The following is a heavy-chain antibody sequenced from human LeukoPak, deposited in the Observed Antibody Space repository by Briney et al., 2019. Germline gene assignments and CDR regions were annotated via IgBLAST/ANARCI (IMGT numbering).Heavy chain of an antibody. Sequence: SETLSLTCTVSGGSISSYYWSWIRQPAGKGLEWIGRIYTSGSTNYNPSLKSRVTMSVDSSKNQFSLKLSSVTAADTAVYYCARDITMVRGVIITYLDHVPQNKHPFNWFDPWGQGTLVTVSS. CDR1: GGSISSYY. D-gene: IGHD3-10*01. J-gene: IGHJ5*02. CDR3: ARDITMVRGVIITYLDHVPQNKHPFNWFDP. CDR2: IYTSGST. V-gene: IGHV4-4*07.